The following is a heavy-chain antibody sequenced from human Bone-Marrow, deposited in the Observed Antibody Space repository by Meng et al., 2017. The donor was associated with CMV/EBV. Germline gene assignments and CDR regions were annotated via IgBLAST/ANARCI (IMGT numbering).Heavy chain of an antibody. Sequence: GESLKISCAASGFTFSSYAMHWVRQAPGKGLEWVAVISYDGSNKYYADSVKGRFTISRDNSKNTLYLQMNSLRAEDTAVYYCARGGYNSFCLDYWAQGTLATFSS. J-gene: IGHJ4*02. CDR1: GFTFSSYA. D-gene: IGHD5-24*01. CDR3: ARGGYNSFCLDY. V-gene: IGHV3-30*04. CDR2: ISYDGSNK.